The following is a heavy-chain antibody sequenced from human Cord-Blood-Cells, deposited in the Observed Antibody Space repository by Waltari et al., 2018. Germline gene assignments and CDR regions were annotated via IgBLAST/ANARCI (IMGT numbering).Heavy chain of an antibody. V-gene: IGHV1-2*02. D-gene: IGHD1-26*01. CDR3: ARDTSGSFDY. Sequence: QVQLLQSGAEVKKPGASVKDSSTASGYTFTGSYMHWVRQSPGQGLEWMGWINPNSGGTNYAQKFQGRVTMTRDTSISTAYMELSRLRSDDTAVYYCARDTSGSFDYWGQGTLVTVSS. CDR2: INPNSGGT. CDR1: GYTFTGSY. J-gene: IGHJ4*02.